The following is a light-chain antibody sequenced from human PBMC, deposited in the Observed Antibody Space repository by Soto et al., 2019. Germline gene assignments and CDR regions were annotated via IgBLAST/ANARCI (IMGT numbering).Light chain of an antibody. Sequence: EIVMTQSPATLSVSPGERATLSCRASQSVSSNLAWHQQKPGQAPRLLIYGASTRATGIPARFSGSGSGTEFTLTISGLQSEDFAVYYCQQYNNWPPWTFGQGTKVEIK. CDR3: QQYNNWPPWT. CDR2: GAS. V-gene: IGKV3-15*01. CDR1: QSVSSN. J-gene: IGKJ1*01.